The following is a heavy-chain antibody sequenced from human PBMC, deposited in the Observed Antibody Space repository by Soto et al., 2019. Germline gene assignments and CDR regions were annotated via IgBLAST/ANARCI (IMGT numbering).Heavy chain of an antibody. J-gene: IGHJ6*02. Sequence: PSETLSLTCTVSGCSISSGGYYWSWIRQHPGKGLEWIGYVYYIGSTYYNPSLKSRVTISLDTSKNQFSLKLSSVTAADTAVYYCARGSSIAGLYYGMDVLGQGTTVTVSS. CDR3: ARGSSIAGLYYGMDV. CDR2: VYYIGST. D-gene: IGHD6-6*01. V-gene: IGHV4-31*03. CDR1: GCSISSGGYY.